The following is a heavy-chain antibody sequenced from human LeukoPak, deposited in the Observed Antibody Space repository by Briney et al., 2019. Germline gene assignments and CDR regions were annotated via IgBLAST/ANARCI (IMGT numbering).Heavy chain of an antibody. D-gene: IGHD3-22*01. Sequence: ASVKVSCKASGYTLTSYDVNWVRQATGQGLEWMGWVSPNSANTAYAQKFQGRVTMTRNTSISTAYMELSSLRSEDTAVYYCAIKLSSGGYWGQGTLVTASS. V-gene: IGHV1-8*01. CDR1: GYTLTSYD. CDR2: VSPNSANT. CDR3: AIKLSSGGY. J-gene: IGHJ4*02.